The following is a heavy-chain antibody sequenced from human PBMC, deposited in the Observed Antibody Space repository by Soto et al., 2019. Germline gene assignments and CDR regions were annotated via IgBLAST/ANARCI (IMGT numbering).Heavy chain of an antibody. CDR3: ARGSITIFGVVSLNKAWFYP. Sequence: ASVKVSCKASGYTFTSYGISWVRQAPGQGLEWMGWISAYNGNTNYAQKLQGRVTMTTDTSTSTAYMELRSLRSDDTAVYYCARGSITIFGVVSLNKAWFYPWGQGTLVTVSS. J-gene: IGHJ5*02. CDR2: ISAYNGNT. D-gene: IGHD3-3*01. CDR1: GYTFTSYG. V-gene: IGHV1-18*01.